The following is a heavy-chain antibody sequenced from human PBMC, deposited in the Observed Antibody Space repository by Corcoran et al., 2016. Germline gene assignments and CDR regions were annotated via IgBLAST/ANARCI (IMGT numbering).Heavy chain of an antibody. Sequence: EVQLVESGGGLVQPGGSLRLSCAASGFTFSSYWMSWVRQAPGKGLEWVANIKQDGSEKYYVESVKGRFTISRDNAKNSLYLQMNSLRAEDTAVYYWARAASSSSGYYSGGAFDIWGQGTMVTVSS. V-gene: IGHV3-7*01. D-gene: IGHD3-22*01. J-gene: IGHJ3*02. CDR3: ARAASSSSGYYSGGAFDI. CDR2: IKQDGSEK. CDR1: GFTFSSYW.